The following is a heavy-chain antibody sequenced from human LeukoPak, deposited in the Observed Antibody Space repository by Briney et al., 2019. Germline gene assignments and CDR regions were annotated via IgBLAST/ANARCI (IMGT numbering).Heavy chain of an antibody. CDR3: ARDNVVDATSGIDY. CDR2: INHSGST. V-gene: IGHV4-34*01. CDR1: GGSFSGYY. D-gene: IGHD2-15*01. J-gene: IGHJ4*02. Sequence: PSETLSLTCAVYGGSFSGYYWSWIRQPPGKGLEWIGEINHSGSTNYNPSLKSRVAISLDTSKNQFSLKLTSMTAADTAVYFCARDNVVDATSGIDYWGQGTLVTVSS.